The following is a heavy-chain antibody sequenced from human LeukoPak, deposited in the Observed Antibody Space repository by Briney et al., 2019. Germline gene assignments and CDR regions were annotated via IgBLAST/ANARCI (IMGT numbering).Heavy chain of an antibody. Sequence: GGSLRLSCAASGFTVSGNYMTWVRQAPGKGLEWVSVIYSGGNTYYPGSVKGRFTVSRDNSNNTLYLQMSSLRAEDTAVYYCARYGFYYGSGMIDPWGQGTLVIVSS. J-gene: IGHJ5*02. CDR3: ARYGFYYGSGMIDP. D-gene: IGHD3-10*01. V-gene: IGHV3-53*01. CDR1: GFTVSGNY. CDR2: IYSGGNT.